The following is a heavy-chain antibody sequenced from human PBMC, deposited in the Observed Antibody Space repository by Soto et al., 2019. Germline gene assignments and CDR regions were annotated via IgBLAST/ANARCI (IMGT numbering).Heavy chain of an antibody. V-gene: IGHV3-21*01. CDR3: ARDRSLLSSGNRDFDY. J-gene: IGHJ4*02. CDR1: GFTFSSYS. CDR2: ISSSSSYI. D-gene: IGHD1-26*01. Sequence: GGSLRLSCAASGFTFSSYSMNWVRQAPGKGLEWVSSISSSSSYIYYADSVKGRFTISRDNAKNSLYLQMNSLRAEDTAVYYCARDRSLLSSGNRDFDYWGQGTLVTVSS.